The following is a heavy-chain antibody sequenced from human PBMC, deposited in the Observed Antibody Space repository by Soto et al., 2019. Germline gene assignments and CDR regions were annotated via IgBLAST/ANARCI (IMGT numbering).Heavy chain of an antibody. D-gene: IGHD1-7*01. CDR1: GFTFSSHE. CDR3: ARVELYYYGMDV. CDR2: ISSSGSTI. V-gene: IGHV3-48*03. J-gene: IGHJ6*02. Sequence: PGGSLRLSCAASGFTFSSHEMNWVRQAPGKGLEWVSYISSSGSTIYYADSVKGRFTISRDNAKNSLYLQMNSLRAEDTAVYYCARVELYYYGMDVWGQGTTVTVS.